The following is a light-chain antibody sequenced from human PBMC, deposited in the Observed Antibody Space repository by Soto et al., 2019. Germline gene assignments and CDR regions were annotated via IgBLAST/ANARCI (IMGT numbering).Light chain of an antibody. J-gene: IGLJ1*01. CDR1: SNDVGGYNY. V-gene: IGLV2-14*01. Sequence: GQSITISCTGTSNDVGGYNYVSWYQHHPGKAPKLMIYEVSDRPSGVSNRFSGSKSGNTASLTISGLQAEDEADYYCSSYTGSNIRYVFGTGTKVTVL. CDR2: EVS. CDR3: SSYTGSNIRYV.